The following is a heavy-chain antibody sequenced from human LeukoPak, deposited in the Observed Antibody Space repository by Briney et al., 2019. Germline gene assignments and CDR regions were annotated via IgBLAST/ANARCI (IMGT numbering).Heavy chain of an antibody. V-gene: IGHV4-59*08. CDR1: GGSISGYY. Sequence: SETLSLTCTVSGGSISGYYWSWIRQPPGKGLEWIGYIYYSGSTNYNPSLKSRVTISVDTSKNQFSLKLSSVTAADTAVYYCARGAVVVPAAEGYWGQGTLVTVSS. CDR3: ARGAVVVPAAEGY. CDR2: IYYSGST. J-gene: IGHJ4*02. D-gene: IGHD2-2*01.